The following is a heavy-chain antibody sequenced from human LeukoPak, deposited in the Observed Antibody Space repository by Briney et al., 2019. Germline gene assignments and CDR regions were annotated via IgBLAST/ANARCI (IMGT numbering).Heavy chain of an antibody. CDR3: ARGQLSPAVDY. V-gene: IGHV3-53*04. J-gene: IGHJ4*02. Sequence: GGSLRLSVAACGFTVSSNYMSWVGQAPGKGREWVSVIYSGGSTHSAAYVKGRFTIPRHNSKNTLYLQMNSLRAEDTAVYYCARGQLSPAVDYWGQGTLVTVSS. D-gene: IGHD5-18*01. CDR1: GFTVSSNY. CDR2: IYSGGST.